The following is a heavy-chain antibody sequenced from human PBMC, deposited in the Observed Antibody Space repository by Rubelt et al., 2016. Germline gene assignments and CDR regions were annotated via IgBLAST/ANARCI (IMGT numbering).Heavy chain of an antibody. Sequence: QVQLQQWGAGLLKPSETLSLTCAVYGGSFSGYYWSWIRQPPGKGLEWIGEINHSGSTNYNPSLKSRVTRSVDTAKNQFSLKLGSVTAADTAVYYCARGVGYWGQGTLVTVSS. V-gene: IGHV4-34*01. CDR2: INHSGST. CDR3: ARGVGY. J-gene: IGHJ4*02. CDR1: GGSFSGYY.